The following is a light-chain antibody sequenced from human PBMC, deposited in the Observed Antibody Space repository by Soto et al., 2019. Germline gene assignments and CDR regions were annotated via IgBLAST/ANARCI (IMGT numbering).Light chain of an antibody. CDR2: EVN. CDR3: CSYPGRRWV. CDR1: SSDFGSFNL. Sequence: QSALSQPASVSGSPGQSITFSCTGTSSDFGSFNLVSWYQQHPGKAPQLIMYEVNKRPSGVSNRFSGSKSGKTASLTISGLQDEDAADSYRCSYPGRRWVFGGGTKLTVL. J-gene: IGLJ3*02. V-gene: IGLV2-23*02.